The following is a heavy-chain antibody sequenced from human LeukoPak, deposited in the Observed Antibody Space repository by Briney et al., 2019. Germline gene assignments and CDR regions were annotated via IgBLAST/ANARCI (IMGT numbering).Heavy chain of an antibody. CDR1: GFIFSSYA. Sequence: GGSLRLSCAASGFIFSSYAMTWVRQAPGKGLEWVSPTSGSGDTTYYADSVKGRFTISRDNSKNMLYLQMNSLRAEDTAVYYCAKNGGVAGLYYYYMDVWGKGTTVTVSS. V-gene: IGHV3-23*01. CDR2: TSGSGDTT. D-gene: IGHD6-19*01. CDR3: AKNGGVAGLYYYYMDV. J-gene: IGHJ6*03.